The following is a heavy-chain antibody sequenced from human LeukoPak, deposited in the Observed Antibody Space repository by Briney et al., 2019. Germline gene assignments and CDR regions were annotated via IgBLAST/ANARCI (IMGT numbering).Heavy chain of an antibody. D-gene: IGHD3-3*01. CDR3: ARVTPYYDFWSGYYSGPNYYYYYMDV. V-gene: IGHV3-48*01. CDR2: ISSSTI. J-gene: IGHJ6*03. CDR1: GFTFSSYS. Sequence: GGSLRLSCAASGFTFSSYSMNWVRQAPGKGLEWVSYISSSTIYYADSVKGRFTISRDNAKNSLYLQMNSLRAEDTAVYYCARVTPYYDFWSGYYSGPNYYYYYMDVWGKGTTVTVSS.